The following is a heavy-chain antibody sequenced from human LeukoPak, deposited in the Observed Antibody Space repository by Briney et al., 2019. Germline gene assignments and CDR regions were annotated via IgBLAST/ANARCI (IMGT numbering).Heavy chain of an antibody. CDR2: ISAYNGNT. Sequence: ASVKVSCKASGYTFTSYGISWVRQAPGQGLEWMGWISAYNGNTNYAQKLQGRVTMTTDTSTSTAYMELRSLRSDDTAVYYCARDRETYDSSGYYVTWGQGTLVTVSS. V-gene: IGHV1-18*01. J-gene: IGHJ5*02. D-gene: IGHD3-22*01. CDR3: ARDRETYDSSGYYVT. CDR1: GYTFTSYG.